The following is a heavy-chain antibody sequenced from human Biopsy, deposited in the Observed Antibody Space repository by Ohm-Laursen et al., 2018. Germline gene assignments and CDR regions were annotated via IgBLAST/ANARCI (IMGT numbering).Heavy chain of an antibody. D-gene: IGHD5/OR15-5a*01. V-gene: IGHV1-18*01. CDR2: ISGQRNKT. Sequence: GASVKVSCKVSGYTFRSYGISWVRQAPGQGLEWLGWISGQRNKTRYGQKVQGRVMMTKDTSTTTAHLELRSLRSDDTAVYYCARHSPPGLEVSWNDVFDIWGQGTVVTVS. CDR3: ARHSPPGLEVSWNDVFDI. J-gene: IGHJ3*02. CDR1: GYTFRSYG.